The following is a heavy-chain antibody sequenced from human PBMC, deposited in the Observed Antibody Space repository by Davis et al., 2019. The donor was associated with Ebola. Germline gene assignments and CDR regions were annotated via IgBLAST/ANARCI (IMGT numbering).Heavy chain of an antibody. CDR2: IYHSGST. CDR1: GFTFSSYSM. J-gene: IGHJ4*02. Sequence: ESLKISCAASGFTFSSYSMNWVRQPPGKGLEWIGEIYHSGSTNYNPSLKSRVTISVDKSKNQFSLKLSSVTAADTAVYYCARDYGGDYFDYWGQGTLVTVSS. D-gene: IGHD4-23*01. CDR3: ARDYGGDYFDY. V-gene: IGHV4/OR15-8*01.